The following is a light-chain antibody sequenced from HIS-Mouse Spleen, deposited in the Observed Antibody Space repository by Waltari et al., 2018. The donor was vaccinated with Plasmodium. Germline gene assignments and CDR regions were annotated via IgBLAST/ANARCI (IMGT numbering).Light chain of an antibody. Sequence: QSALTQPASVSGSPGQSITISCTGTSSDVGSYTLFSWYQQHPGKAPKLMIYEGSKRPSGVSNRFSGSKSGNTASLTISGLQAEDEADYYCCSYAGSRMVFGGGTKLTVL. CDR3: CSYAGSRMV. V-gene: IGLV2-23*01. J-gene: IGLJ2*01. CDR1: SSDVGSYTL. CDR2: EGS.